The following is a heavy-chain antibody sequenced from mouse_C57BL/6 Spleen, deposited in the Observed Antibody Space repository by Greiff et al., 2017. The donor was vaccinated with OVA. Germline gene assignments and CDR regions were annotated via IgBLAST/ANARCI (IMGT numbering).Heavy chain of an antibody. J-gene: IGHJ4*01. CDR2: IYPGSGNT. CDR1: GYSFTSYY. D-gene: IGHD2-4*01. V-gene: IGHV1-66*01. Sequence: VQLQESGPELVKPGASVKISCKASGYSFTSYYIHWVKQRPGQGLEWIGWIYPGSGNTKYNEKFKGKATLTADTSSSTAYMQLSSLTSEDSAVYYCAREDYDYDNAMDYWGKGTSVTVSS. CDR3: AREDYDYDNAMDY.